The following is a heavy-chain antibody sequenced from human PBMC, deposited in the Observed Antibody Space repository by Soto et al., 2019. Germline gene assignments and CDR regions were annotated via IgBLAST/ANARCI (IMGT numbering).Heavy chain of an antibody. Sequence: QVQLQESGPGLVKPSETLSLTCTVSGGSISSYYWSWIRQPPGKGLEWIGYIYYSGSTNYNPSLMSRVTISVDTSKNHLSLKLSSVTAADTAVYYCARVGYYEISGYFIPYYFDYWCQGTLVTVSS. CDR2: IYYSGST. CDR3: ARVGYYEISGYFIPYYFDY. D-gene: IGHD3-22*01. CDR1: GGSISSYY. V-gene: IGHV4-59*01. J-gene: IGHJ4*02.